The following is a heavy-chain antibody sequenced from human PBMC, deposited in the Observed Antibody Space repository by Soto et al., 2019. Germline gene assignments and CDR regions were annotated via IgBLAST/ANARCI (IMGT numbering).Heavy chain of an antibody. V-gene: IGHV4-4*02. J-gene: IGHJ4*02. Sequence: QVQLQESDPGLVNPSVTLSLSCAVSGGSISSENWWSWVRQPPGKGLEWIGDIYHSGSTNYDSSLRGRVTISLDKSKNQFSLKLNSVTAADTAVYYCAATIHYWGQGTLVTVSS. CDR2: IYHSGST. D-gene: IGHD1-26*01. CDR1: GGSISSENW. CDR3: AATIHY.